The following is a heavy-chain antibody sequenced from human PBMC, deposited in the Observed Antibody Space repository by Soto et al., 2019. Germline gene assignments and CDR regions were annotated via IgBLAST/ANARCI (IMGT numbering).Heavy chain of an antibody. Sequence: QVHLVESGGGVVQPGRSLRLSCEGSGFSFSNYGIHWVRQAPGKGLEWVAVISHDGNSHHLADSVRGRFTISRDNSKNTVRLHMTSLRREDSAVYHCVKAQERSAQYFAVVITAFDFWGQGTMVTVSS. D-gene: IGHD3-22*01. CDR3: VKAQERSAQYFAVVITAFDF. V-gene: IGHV3-30*18. CDR1: GFSFSNYG. CDR2: ISHDGNSH. J-gene: IGHJ3*01.